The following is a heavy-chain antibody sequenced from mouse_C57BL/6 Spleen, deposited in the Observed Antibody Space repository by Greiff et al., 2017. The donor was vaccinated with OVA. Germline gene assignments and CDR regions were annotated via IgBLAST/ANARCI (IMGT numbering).Heavy chain of an antibody. Sequence: VKLMESGPELVKPGASVKISCKASGYAFSSSWMNWVKQRPGKGLEWIGRIYPGDGDTNYNGKFKGKATLTADKSSSTAYMQLSSLTSEDSAVYFCARGDYHAAYWGQGTLVTVSA. CDR2: IYPGDGDT. CDR1: GYAFSSSW. V-gene: IGHV1-82*01. D-gene: IGHD5-5*01. CDR3: ARGDYHAAY. J-gene: IGHJ3*01.